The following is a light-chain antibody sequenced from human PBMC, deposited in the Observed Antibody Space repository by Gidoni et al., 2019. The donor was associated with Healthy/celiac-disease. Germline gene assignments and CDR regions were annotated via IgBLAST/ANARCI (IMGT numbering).Light chain of an antibody. V-gene: IGKV1-39*01. J-gene: IGKJ1*01. Sequence: IPMTQSPSSLSASVGDRVTITFRASQSISSYLNWYQQKPGKAPKLLIYAASSLQSGVPSRFSGSGSGTDFTLNISSLQTEDCATYYCQQRYSTPRTFGQGTKVEIK. CDR1: QSISSY. CDR2: AAS. CDR3: QQRYSTPRT.